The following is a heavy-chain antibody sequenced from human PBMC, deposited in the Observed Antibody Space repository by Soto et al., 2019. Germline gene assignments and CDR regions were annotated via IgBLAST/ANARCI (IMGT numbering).Heavy chain of an antibody. D-gene: IGHD5-18*01. CDR1: SGSISTGGYY. J-gene: IGHJ4*02. CDR3: AREENVDTAMVRSY. Sequence: QVQLQESGPGLVKPSQTLSLTCTVSSGSISTGGYYWSWIRQHPGKGLEWIGYIYYSGSTYYNPSLKSRVTVSVDTSKNQFSLKLSSVTAADTAVYYCAREENVDTAMVRSYWGQGTLVTVSS. CDR2: IYYSGST. V-gene: IGHV4-31*03.